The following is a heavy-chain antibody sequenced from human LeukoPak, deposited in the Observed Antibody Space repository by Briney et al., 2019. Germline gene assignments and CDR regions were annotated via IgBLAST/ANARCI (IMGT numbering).Heavy chain of an antibody. Sequence: GRSLRLSCTASGFTFRNYGMNGVRRAPGKGREGVAEIWDDGSNKDYVDSVKGRFTNTRENSKNMLYLEMNRLTVEDTAVYYCANGRGGSSNWGSDYWGQGTQVTVSS. D-gene: IGHD7-27*01. J-gene: IGHJ4*02. CDR2: IWDDGSNK. V-gene: IGHV3-33*06. CDR3: ANGRGGSSNWGSDY. CDR1: GFTFRNYG.